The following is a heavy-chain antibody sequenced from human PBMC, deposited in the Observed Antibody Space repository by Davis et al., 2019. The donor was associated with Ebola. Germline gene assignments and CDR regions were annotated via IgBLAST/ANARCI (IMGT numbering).Heavy chain of an antibody. Sequence: AASVKVSCKASGYTFTSYAMHWVRQAPGQRLEWMGWINAGNGNTKYSQKFQGRVTITRDTSASTAYMELSSLRSEDTAVYYCARSSYDYVWGSYRYSGHIWTGLDYWGQGTLVTVSS. D-gene: IGHD3-16*02. CDR3: ARSSYDYVWGSYRYSGHIWTGLDY. CDR1: GYTFTSYA. J-gene: IGHJ4*02. V-gene: IGHV1-3*01. CDR2: INAGNGNT.